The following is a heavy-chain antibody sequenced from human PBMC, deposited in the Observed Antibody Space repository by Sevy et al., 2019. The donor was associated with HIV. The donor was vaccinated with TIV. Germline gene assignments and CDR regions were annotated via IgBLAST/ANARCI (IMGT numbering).Heavy chain of an antibody. CDR1: GFTFSKYS. Sequence: GGSLRLSCAASGFTFSKYSMSWVRQPPGKGLEWVSTLSFGCGEINYADSVKGRVTISRDNSKSSVYLQMNNLRPEDTAVYYCAREGCNKPHDYWGQGTMVTVSS. D-gene: IGHD2-8*01. CDR3: AREGCNKPHDY. V-gene: IGHV3-23*01. CDR2: LSFGCGEI. J-gene: IGHJ4*02.